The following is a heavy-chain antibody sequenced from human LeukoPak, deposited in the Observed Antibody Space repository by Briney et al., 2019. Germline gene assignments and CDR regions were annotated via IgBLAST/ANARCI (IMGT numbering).Heavy chain of an antibody. CDR2: IFHSGTT. Sequence: SETLSLTCAVYGGSFSGYYWSWIRQPPGKGLEWIGGIFHSGTTYYNPSLMSRVTMSVDTSKNQFSLKLSSVTAADTAVYYCAIGSYDILTGYYGFWDYWGQGTLVTVSS. J-gene: IGHJ4*02. CDR1: GGSFSGYY. D-gene: IGHD3-9*01. V-gene: IGHV4-34*12. CDR3: AIGSYDILTGYYGFWDY.